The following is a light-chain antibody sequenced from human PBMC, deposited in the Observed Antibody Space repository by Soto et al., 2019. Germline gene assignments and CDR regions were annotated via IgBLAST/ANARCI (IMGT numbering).Light chain of an antibody. J-gene: IGKJ2*01. CDR3: QQYSSSWYT. V-gene: IGKV3-20*01. CDR2: GAS. Sequence: EVVLTQSQDTLPLSPGERATLSCRASQSVSINSLVWYQQKPGQAPRLLIYGASNRATGIPDRFSASGSGTDFTLTISRLEPEDFAMYYCQQYSSSWYTFGQGTKVEVK. CDR1: QSVSINS.